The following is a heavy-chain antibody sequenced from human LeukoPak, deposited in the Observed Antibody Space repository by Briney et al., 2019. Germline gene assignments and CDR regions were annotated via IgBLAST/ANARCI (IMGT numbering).Heavy chain of an antibody. CDR2: INHSGST. D-gene: IGHD3-10*01. Sequence: PSETLSLTCAVYGGSFSGYYWSWIRQPPGKGLEWIGEINHSGSTSYNPSLKSRVTISVDTSKDQFSLKLSSVTAADTAVYYCARGRKLWLRYYFDYWGQGTLVTVSS. J-gene: IGHJ4*02. CDR1: GGSFSGYY. CDR3: ARGRKLWLRYYFDY. V-gene: IGHV4-34*01.